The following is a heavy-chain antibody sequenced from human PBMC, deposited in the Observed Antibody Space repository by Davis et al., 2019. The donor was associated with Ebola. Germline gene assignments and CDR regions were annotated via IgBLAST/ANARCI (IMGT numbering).Heavy chain of an antibody. CDR2: IKQDGSEK. CDR1: GFTFSSYW. J-gene: IGHJ6*02. CDR3: ARDGAHSYCSSTSCYLDYYYGMDV. Sequence: GGSLRLSCAASGFTFSSYWMSWVRQAPGKGLEWVANIKQDGSEKYYVDSVKGRFTISRDNAKNSLYLQMNSLRAEDTAVYYCARDGAHSYCSSTSCYLDYYYGMDVWGQGTTVTVSS. D-gene: IGHD2-2*01. V-gene: IGHV3-7*01.